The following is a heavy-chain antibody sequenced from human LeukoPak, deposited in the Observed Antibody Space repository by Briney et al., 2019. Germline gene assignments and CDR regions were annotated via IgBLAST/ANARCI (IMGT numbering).Heavy chain of an antibody. CDR2: IKSKTVGGTT. CDR3: TTDSSYRITMVRGVIIKMKGLDY. CDR1: GFTFSNAW. J-gene: IGHJ4*02. Sequence: GGSLRLSCAASGFTFSNAWMSWVRQAPGKGLEWVGRIKSKTVGGTTDYAAPVKGRFTISRDDSKNTLYLQMNSLKTEDTAVYYCTTDSSYRITMVRGVIIKMKGLDYWGQGTLVTVSS. D-gene: IGHD3-10*01. V-gene: IGHV3-15*01.